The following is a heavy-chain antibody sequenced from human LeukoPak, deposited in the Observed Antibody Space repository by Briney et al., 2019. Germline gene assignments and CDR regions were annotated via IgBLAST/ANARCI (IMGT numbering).Heavy chain of an antibody. CDR3: ARLTVTGGLYYYYYMDV. D-gene: IGHD4-17*01. CDR1: GGSFSGYY. CDR2: INHSGST. Sequence: SETLSLTCAVYGGSFSGYYWSWIRQPPGKGLEWIGEINHSGSTNYNPSLKSRVTISVDTSKNQFSLKLSSVTAADTAEYYCARLTVTGGLYYYYYMDVWGKGTTVTVSS. V-gene: IGHV4-34*01. J-gene: IGHJ6*03.